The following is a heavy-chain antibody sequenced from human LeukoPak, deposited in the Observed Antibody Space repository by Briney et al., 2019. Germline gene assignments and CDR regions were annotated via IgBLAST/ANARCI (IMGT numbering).Heavy chain of an antibody. CDR1: GFTFSTYC. CDR3: TREAAAGIDY. D-gene: IGHD6-13*01. V-gene: IGHV3-7*01. CDR2: IKQAGSEK. Sequence: GGSLRLSCAASGFTFSTYCMSWVRQAPGKGREWVANIKQAGSEKNYSHSVKGRFTISRDNAKNSLYLQMHGLRGADTAVYFCTREAAAGIDYWGQGALVTVCS. J-gene: IGHJ4*02.